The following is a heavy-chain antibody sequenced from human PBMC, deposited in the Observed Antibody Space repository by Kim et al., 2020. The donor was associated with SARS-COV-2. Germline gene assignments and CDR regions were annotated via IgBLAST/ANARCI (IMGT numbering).Heavy chain of an antibody. CDR2: INHSGST. CDR3: ARGIITMVRGVYLYYYYYGMDV. Sequence: SETLSLTCAVYGGSFSGYYWSWIRQPPGKGLEWIGEINHSGSTNYNPSLKSRVTISVDTSKNQFSLKLSSVTAADTAVYYCARGIITMVRGVYLYYYYYGMDVWGQGTTVTVSS. D-gene: IGHD3-10*01. CDR1: GGSFSGYY. V-gene: IGHV4-34*01. J-gene: IGHJ6*02.